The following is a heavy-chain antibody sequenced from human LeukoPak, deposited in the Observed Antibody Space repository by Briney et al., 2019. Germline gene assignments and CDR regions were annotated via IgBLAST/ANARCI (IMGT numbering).Heavy chain of an antibody. CDR2: IWYDGSNK. CDR3: ARDGSTTVTHNWFDP. V-gene: IGHV3-33*01. Sequence: PGGSLRLSCAASGFTFSSYGMHWVRQAPGKGLEGVAVIWYDGSNKYYADSVKGRFTISRDNSKNTLYLQMNSLRAEDTAVYYCARDGSTTVTHNWFDPWGQGTLVTVSS. J-gene: IGHJ5*02. CDR1: GFTFSSYG. D-gene: IGHD4-17*01.